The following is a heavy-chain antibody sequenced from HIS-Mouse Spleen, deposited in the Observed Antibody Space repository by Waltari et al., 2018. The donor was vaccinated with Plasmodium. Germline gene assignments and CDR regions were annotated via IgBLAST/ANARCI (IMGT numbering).Heavy chain of an antibody. V-gene: IGHV3-21*01. CDR2: ISSSSSYI. Sequence: VQLVESGGGLVMPGGSLRLSCAASVFTFGSYTMNWVRQAPGKGLEWVSSISSSSSYIYYADSVKGRFTISRDNAKNSLYLQMNSLRAEDTAVYYCARESSSSWYFDYWGQGTLVTVSS. J-gene: IGHJ4*02. D-gene: IGHD6-13*01. CDR3: ARESSSSWYFDY. CDR1: VFTFGSYT.